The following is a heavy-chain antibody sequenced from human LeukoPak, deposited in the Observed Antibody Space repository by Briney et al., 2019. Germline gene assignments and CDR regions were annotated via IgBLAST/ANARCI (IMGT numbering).Heavy chain of an antibody. V-gene: IGHV4-30-4*01. CDR1: GGSFSGYY. CDR3: ARDERVYYDSSGYYYPWYFDL. CDR2: IYYSGST. D-gene: IGHD3-22*01. Sequence: SETLSLTCAVYGGSFSGYYWSWIRQPPGKGLEWIGYIYYSGSTYYNPSLKSRVTISVDTSKNQFSLKLSSVTAADTAVYYCARDERVYYDSSGYYYPWYFDLWGRGTLVTVSS. J-gene: IGHJ2*01.